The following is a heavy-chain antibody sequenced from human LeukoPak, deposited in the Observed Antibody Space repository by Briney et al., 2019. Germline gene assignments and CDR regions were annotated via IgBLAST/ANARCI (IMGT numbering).Heavy chain of an antibody. V-gene: IGHV4-59*01. CDR2: VYYSGNT. CDR3: ARGRYQLDH. J-gene: IGHJ4*02. CDR1: GGSYY. Sequence: SETLSLTCTVSGGSYYWSWIRQPPGKGLEWIGFVYYSGNTNYNPSLKSRVTISLDTSKNQFSLKLRSVTTADTAVYYCARGRYQLDHWGQGTLVTVSS. D-gene: IGHD2-2*01.